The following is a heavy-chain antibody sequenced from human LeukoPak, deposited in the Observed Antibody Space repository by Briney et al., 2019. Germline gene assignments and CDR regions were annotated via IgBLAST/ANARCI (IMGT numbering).Heavy chain of an antibody. CDR2: ISSSDSTI. CDR3: ARDSAMIRGVADY. J-gene: IGHJ4*02. Sequence: GGSLRLSCAASGFTFSSYEMHWVRQPPGKGLEWVSYISSSDSTIYYADSVKGRFTISRDNAKNSLYLQMNSLRAEDTAVYYCARDSAMIRGVADYWGQGTLVTVSS. D-gene: IGHD3-10*01. CDR1: GFTFSSYE. V-gene: IGHV3-48*03.